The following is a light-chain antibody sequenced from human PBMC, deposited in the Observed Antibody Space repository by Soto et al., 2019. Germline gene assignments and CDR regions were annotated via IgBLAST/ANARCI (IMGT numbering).Light chain of an antibody. CDR2: EVS. Sequence: QSALTQPASVSGSPGQSITISCTGTSNDIGVYNYVSWYQQHPRKAPKLLIYEVSHRPSGVSSRFSGSKSDNTASLTISGLQAEDEADYYCSSFTTSSTLVFGTGTKLTVL. V-gene: IGLV2-14*01. CDR1: SNDIGVYNY. CDR3: SSFTTSSTLV. J-gene: IGLJ1*01.